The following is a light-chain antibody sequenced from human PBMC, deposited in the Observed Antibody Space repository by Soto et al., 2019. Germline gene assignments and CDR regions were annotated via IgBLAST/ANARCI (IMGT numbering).Light chain of an antibody. J-gene: IGKJ4*01. Sequence: IVLTQSPDTLSLSPGERATLSCRASQSVSATHLAWYQQKPGQAPRLLLYGASTRATGIPDRFSGSGSGTDFTLTISRVEHEDFAVFYCQHYGSSPLTFGGGTKV. CDR2: GAS. V-gene: IGKV3-20*01. CDR1: QSVSATH. CDR3: QHYGSSPLT.